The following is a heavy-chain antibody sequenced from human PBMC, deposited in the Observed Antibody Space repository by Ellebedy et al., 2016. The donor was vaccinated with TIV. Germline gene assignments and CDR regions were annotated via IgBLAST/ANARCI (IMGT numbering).Heavy chain of an antibody. J-gene: IGHJ6*03. D-gene: IGHD2-2*01. CDR1: GYTFTSYD. CDR2: MNPNSGNT. Sequence: ASVKVSXXASGYTFTSYDINWVRQATGQGLEWMGWMNPNSGNTGYAQKFQGRVTMTRNTSISTAYMELSSLRSEDTAVYYCASTIGYCSSTSCYDYYMDVWGKGTTVTVSS. CDR3: ASTIGYCSSTSCYDYYMDV. V-gene: IGHV1-8*01.